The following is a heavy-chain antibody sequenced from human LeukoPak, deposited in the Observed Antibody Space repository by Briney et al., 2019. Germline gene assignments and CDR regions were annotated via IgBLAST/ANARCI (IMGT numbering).Heavy chain of an antibody. V-gene: IGHV3-48*03. CDR1: RFTFSNYE. J-gene: IGHJ4*02. D-gene: IGHD3-3*01. CDR2: IRSSGNTI. Sequence: PGGSLRLSCAASRFTFSNYEMHWVRQAPGKGLEWLSYIRSSGNTIYYADSVKGRFTISRDNSKNTLYLQMNSLRAEDTAVYYCARVREYDFWSGYYIDYWGQGTLVTVSS. CDR3: ARVREYDFWSGYYIDY.